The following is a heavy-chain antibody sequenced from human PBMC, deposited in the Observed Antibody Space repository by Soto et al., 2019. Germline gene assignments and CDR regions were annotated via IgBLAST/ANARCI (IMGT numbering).Heavy chain of an antibody. Sequence: EVQLVESGGGLVQPGGSLRLSCAASGFTFSSYNMNWVRQAPGKGLEWVSYISTSGTTIYYTDSVKGRFTISRDNAKNALFLLMSSLRDEDTAVYYCARYDDSTYGASDVWGQGTTVTVSS. CDR3: ARYDDSTYGASDV. V-gene: IGHV3-48*02. CDR1: GFTFSSYN. CDR2: ISTSGTTI. J-gene: IGHJ6*02. D-gene: IGHD4-4*01.